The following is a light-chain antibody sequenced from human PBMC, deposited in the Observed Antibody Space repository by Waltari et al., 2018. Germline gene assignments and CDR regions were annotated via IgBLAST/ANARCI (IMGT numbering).Light chain of an antibody. CDR3: QLWDSSSDHWV. J-gene: IGLJ3*02. Sequence: SYVLTQPPSVSVAPGQTARITCGGNNIGSKSVHGYQQKPGQAPGLVVFDDSDRPSGVPERFSGSNFGNTATLTISGVEAGDEADYYCQLWDSSSDHWVFGGGTKLTVL. V-gene: IGLV3-21*02. CDR1: NIGSKS. CDR2: DDS.